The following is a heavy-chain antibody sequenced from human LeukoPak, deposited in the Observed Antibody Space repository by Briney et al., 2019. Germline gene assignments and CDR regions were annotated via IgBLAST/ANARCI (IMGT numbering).Heavy chain of an antibody. D-gene: IGHD7-27*01. V-gene: IGHV3-7*01. J-gene: IGHJ4*02. CDR2: VKQNGSEK. CDR3: VVSPTIIGDPEGY. CDR1: GFTFTSYW. Sequence: GGSLRLSCAASGFTFTSYWMNWVRQVPGKGLEWVAIVKQNGSEKYYVDSVKGRFTISRDNAKNSLYLQMNSLRAEDTAVYYCVVSPTIIGDPEGYWGQGTLVTVSS.